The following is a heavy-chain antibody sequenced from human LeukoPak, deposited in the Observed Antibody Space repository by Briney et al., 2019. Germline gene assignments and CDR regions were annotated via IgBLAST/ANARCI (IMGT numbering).Heavy chain of an antibody. CDR2: IYTSGST. Sequence: SETLSLTCTVSGGSISSGSYYWSWIRQPAGKGLEWIGRIYTSGSTKYNLSLKSRVTISVDTSKNQFSLKLSSVIAADTAVYYCARGGGYSYSSPYYYMDVWGKGTTVTVSS. CDR1: GGSISSGSYY. D-gene: IGHD5-18*01. J-gene: IGHJ6*03. CDR3: ARGGGYSYSSPYYYMDV. V-gene: IGHV4-61*02.